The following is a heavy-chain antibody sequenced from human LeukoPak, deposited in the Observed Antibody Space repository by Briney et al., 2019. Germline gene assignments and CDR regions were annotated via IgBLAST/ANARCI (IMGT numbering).Heavy chain of an antibody. D-gene: IGHD3-3*01. CDR1: GFTFSSYS. Sequence: PGGSLRLSCAASGFTFSSYSMNWVRQAPGKGLEWVSYISSSSSTIYYADSVKGRFTISRDNAKNSLYLQMNSLRAEDTAVYYCARDSTIFGVVVFDYWGQGALVTVSS. V-gene: IGHV3-48*01. CDR2: ISSSSSTI. J-gene: IGHJ4*02. CDR3: ARDSTIFGVVVFDY.